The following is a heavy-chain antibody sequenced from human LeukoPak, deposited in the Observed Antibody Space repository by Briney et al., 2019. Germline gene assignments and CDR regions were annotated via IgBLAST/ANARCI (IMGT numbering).Heavy chain of an antibody. CDR3: ARGSGGFDY. J-gene: IGHJ4*02. Sequence: GGSLRLSCEASGFTFSSFWMHWVRQVPGKGLVWVAHINNPGTGTTYADAVKGRFTISRDNAKNTLYLQMNSLRADDTAIYYCARGSGGFDYWGQGTLITVSS. CDR2: INNPGTGT. V-gene: IGHV3-74*01. CDR1: GFTFSSFW. D-gene: IGHD3-3*01.